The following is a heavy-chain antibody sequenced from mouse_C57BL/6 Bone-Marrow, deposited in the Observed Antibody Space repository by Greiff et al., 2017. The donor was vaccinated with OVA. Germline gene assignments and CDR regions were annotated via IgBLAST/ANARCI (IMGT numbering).Heavy chain of an antibody. CDR3: ARLYYYYFDY. CDR1: GYTFTSYG. CDR2: IYPRSGNT. J-gene: IGHJ2*01. V-gene: IGHV1-81*01. Sequence: VQGVESGAELARPGASVKLSCKASGYTFTSYGISWVKQRTGQGLEWIGEIYPRSGNTYYNEKFKGKATLTADKSSSTAYMELRSLTSEDSAVYFCARLYYYYFDYWGQGTTLTVSS. D-gene: IGHD1-1*01.